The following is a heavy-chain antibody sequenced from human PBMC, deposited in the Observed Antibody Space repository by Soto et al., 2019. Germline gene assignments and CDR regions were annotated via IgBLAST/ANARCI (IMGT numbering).Heavy chain of an antibody. CDR3: ASKGYYYYSMDV. Sequence: SETLSLTCAVYGGSFSGYYWSWIRQPPGKGLEWIGEINHSGSTNYNPSLKSRVTISVDTSKNQFSLKLSSVTAADTAVYYCASKGYYYYSMDVWGQGTTVTVSS. CDR1: GGSFSGYY. J-gene: IGHJ6*02. CDR2: INHSGST. V-gene: IGHV4-34*01.